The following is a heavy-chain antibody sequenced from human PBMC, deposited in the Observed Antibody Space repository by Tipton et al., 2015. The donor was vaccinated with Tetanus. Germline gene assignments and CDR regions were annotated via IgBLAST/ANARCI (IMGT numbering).Heavy chain of an antibody. CDR3: ARDHGITWGGMGYYYGMDV. Sequence: LRLSCTVSGGSTHGFYWTWIRQSAGKGLEWIGRIYGRGSTNYNPSLKSRVAMSMDTSRNQFSLRLSSVTAADTAVYYCARDHGITWGGMGYYYGMDVWGQGTSVTVSS. CDR1: GGSTHGFY. CDR2: IYGRGST. J-gene: IGHJ6*02. V-gene: IGHV4-4*07. D-gene: IGHD3-16*01.